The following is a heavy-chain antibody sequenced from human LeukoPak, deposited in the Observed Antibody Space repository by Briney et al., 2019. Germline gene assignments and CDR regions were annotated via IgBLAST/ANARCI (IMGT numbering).Heavy chain of an antibody. D-gene: IGHD6-19*01. CDR1: GYTLTCYY. Sequence: ASVKVSCKASGYTLTCYYMHWVRQAPGQGLEWMGWINPNSGGTNYAQKFQGRVTMTRDTSISTAYMELSRLRSDDTAVYYCASPIAVAADAFDIWGQGTMVTVSS. J-gene: IGHJ3*02. V-gene: IGHV1-2*02. CDR3: ASPIAVAADAFDI. CDR2: INPNSGGT.